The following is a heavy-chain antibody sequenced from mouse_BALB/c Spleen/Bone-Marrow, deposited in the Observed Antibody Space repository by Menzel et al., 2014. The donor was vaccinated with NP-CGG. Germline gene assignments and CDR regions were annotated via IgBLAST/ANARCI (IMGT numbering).Heavy chain of an antibody. Sequence: EVKLVESGGGLVQPGGSLRLSCATSGFTLTDYYMSWVRQPPGKALEWLGFIRNKAKGYTTEYSASVKGRFTISRDNSQSILYLQMTTLRPEDSATYYCARDIEGNYSYWYLDVWGAGITVSVSS. CDR3: ARDIEGNYSYWYLDV. D-gene: IGHD2-1*01. CDR1: GFTLTDYY. V-gene: IGHV7-3*02. CDR2: IRNKAKGYTT. J-gene: IGHJ1*01.